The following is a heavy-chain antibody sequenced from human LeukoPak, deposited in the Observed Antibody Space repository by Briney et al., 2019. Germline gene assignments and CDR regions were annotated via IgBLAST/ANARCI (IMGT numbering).Heavy chain of an antibody. V-gene: IGHV3-15*01. Sequence: GGSLRLSCASSGFTFSFYWMHWVRQAPGKGLEWVGHIKTKTDGGTTDYAAPVKGRFTISRDDSKNTLYLQMNSLKTEDTALYYCTTGTWIQLWLADYWGQGTLVTVSS. CDR2: IKTKTDGGTT. CDR1: GFTFSFYW. D-gene: IGHD5-18*01. CDR3: TTGTWIQLWLADY. J-gene: IGHJ4*02.